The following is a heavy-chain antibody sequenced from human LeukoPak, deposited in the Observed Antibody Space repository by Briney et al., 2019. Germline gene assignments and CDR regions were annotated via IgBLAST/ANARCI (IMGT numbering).Heavy chain of an antibody. CDR1: GFTFSSYA. V-gene: IGHV3-30-3*01. J-gene: IGHJ4*02. D-gene: IGHD2-15*01. Sequence: PGGSLGLSCAASGFTFSSYAMHWVRQAPGKGLEWVAVISYDGSNKYYADSVKGRFTISRDNSKNTLYLQMNSLRAEDTAVYYCARGADICSGGSCYPNTYDYWGQGTLVTVSS. CDR3: ARGADICSGGSCYPNTYDY. CDR2: ISYDGSNK.